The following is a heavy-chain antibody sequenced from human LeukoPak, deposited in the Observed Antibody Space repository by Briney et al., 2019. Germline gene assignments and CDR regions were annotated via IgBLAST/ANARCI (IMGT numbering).Heavy chain of an antibody. CDR2: ISYDGSNK. V-gene: IGHV3-30*01. Sequence: GRSLRLSCAASGFTFSSYAMHWVRQAPGKGLEWVAVISYDGSNKYYADSVKGRFTISRDNSKNTLYLQMNSLRAEDTAAYYCARDLNYWGQGTLVTVSS. J-gene: IGHJ4*02. CDR3: ARDLNY. CDR1: GFTFSSYA.